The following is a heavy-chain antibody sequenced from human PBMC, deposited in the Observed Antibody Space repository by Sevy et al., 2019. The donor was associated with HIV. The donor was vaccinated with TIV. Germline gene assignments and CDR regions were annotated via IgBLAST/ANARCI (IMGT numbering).Heavy chain of an antibody. Sequence: ASVKVSCKASGDTFSGSALGWVRQAPGQGLEWMGWINTNSGNPTYAQGFKGRFVFSLDTSVRMAYLQISSLKAEDTAVYYCARGRQYTIFGVVTDDATIHFAQWGQGTLVTVSS. CDR3: ARGRQYTIFGVVTDDATIHFAQ. CDR2: INTNSGNP. J-gene: IGHJ4*02. V-gene: IGHV7-4-1*04. CDR1: GDTFSGSA. D-gene: IGHD3-3*01.